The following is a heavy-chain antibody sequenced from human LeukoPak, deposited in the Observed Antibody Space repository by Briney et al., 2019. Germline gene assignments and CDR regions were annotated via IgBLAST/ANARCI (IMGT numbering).Heavy chain of an antibody. J-gene: IGHJ5*02. D-gene: IGHD2-2*01. Sequence: PGGSLRLSCAASGFTLSSYNMNWVRQAPGKGLEWVSSISSTSRSYIYYADSVKGRFTISRDNAKNSLYLQMNSLRAEDTAVYYCAREGKWGDCSSTSCYYNWFDPWGQGTLVTVSS. CDR2: ISSTSRSYI. CDR1: GFTLSSYN. V-gene: IGHV3-21*01. CDR3: AREGKWGDCSSTSCYYNWFDP.